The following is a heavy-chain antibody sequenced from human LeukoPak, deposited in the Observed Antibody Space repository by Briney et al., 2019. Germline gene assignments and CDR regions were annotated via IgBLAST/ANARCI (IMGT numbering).Heavy chain of an antibody. CDR3: ARSAYSYGHYWYFDL. V-gene: IGHV4-59*01. J-gene: IGHJ2*01. CDR2: IYNSGST. D-gene: IGHD5-18*01. CDR1: GGSISSYS. Sequence: SETLSLTCTVSGGSISSYSWTWIRQPPGKALEWIGYIYNSGSTNYNPSLKSRVTISVDTSKNQFSLKLSSVTAADTAVYYCARSAYSYGHYWYFDLWGRGTLVTVSS.